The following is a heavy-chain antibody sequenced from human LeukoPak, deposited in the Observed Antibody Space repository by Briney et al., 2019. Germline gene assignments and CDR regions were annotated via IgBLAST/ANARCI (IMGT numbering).Heavy chain of an antibody. CDR1: GYTFTSNY. CDR2: IYPRDGST. V-gene: IGHV1-46*01. CDR3: ARDQEGFDY. Sequence: ASVKVSCKASGYTFTSNYIHWVRQAPGQGLEWMGMIYPRDGSTSYAQKFQGRVTVTRDTSTSTVHMELSGLRSEDTSVYYCARDQEGFDYWGQGTLVTVSS. J-gene: IGHJ4*02.